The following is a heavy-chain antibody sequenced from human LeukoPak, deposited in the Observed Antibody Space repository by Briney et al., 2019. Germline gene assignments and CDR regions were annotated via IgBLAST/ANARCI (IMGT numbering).Heavy chain of an antibody. V-gene: IGHV3-33*06. CDR3: AKTLRYCSSTSCYRATYYYGMDV. CDR1: GFTFSSYG. CDR2: IWYDGSNK. Sequence: PGRSLTLSCAASGFTFSSYGMHWVRQAPGKGLEWVAVIWYDGSNKYYADSVKGRSTISRDNSKNTLYLQMNSLRAEDTAVYYCAKTLRYCSSTSCYRATYYYGMDVWGQGTTGSVSS. J-gene: IGHJ6*02. D-gene: IGHD2-2*02.